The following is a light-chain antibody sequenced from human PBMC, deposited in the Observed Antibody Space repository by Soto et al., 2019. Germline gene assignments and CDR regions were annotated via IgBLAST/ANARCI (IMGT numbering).Light chain of an antibody. J-gene: IGLJ1*01. CDR2: EVS. CDR1: SSDVGEYKY. Sequence: QSVLTQPPSASGSPGQSVTISCTGSSSDVGEYKYVSWYQQHPGKATKLVIYEVSKRPPGVPNRFSGSKSGNTASLTVSGLQSEDEAEYYCSSYAGNSSGGIGTGSKGTVL. V-gene: IGLV2-8*01. CDR3: SSYAGNSSGG.